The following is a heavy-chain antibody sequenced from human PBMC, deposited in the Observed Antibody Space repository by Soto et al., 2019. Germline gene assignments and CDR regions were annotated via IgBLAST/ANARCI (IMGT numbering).Heavy chain of an antibody. D-gene: IGHD6-19*01. CDR1: GFTFSSYA. J-gene: IGHJ4*02. CDR2: ISGSGDST. CDR3: SRRSSGWDFDY. V-gene: IGHV3-23*01. Sequence: EVQLLESGGGLVQPGGSLRLSCAASGFTFSSYAVSWVRQAPGKGLEWVSVISGSGDSTYYADSVKGRFTISRDNSKTTLYLQMNSLRAEDTAVYYCSRRSSGWDFDYWGQGTLVTVSS.